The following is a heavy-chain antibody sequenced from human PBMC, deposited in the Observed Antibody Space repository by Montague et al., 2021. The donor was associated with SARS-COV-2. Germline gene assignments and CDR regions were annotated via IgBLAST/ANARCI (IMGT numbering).Heavy chain of an antibody. CDR3: AKFPQRNYDILIDDAFDI. Sequence: SLRLSCAASGFTFDDYAMHWVRQAPGKGLEWVSGISWNSGSIGYADSVKGRFTISRDNAKNSLYLQMNSLRAEDTALYYCAKFPQRNYDILIDDAFDIWGRGTMVTVSS. J-gene: IGHJ3*02. CDR1: GFTFDDYA. CDR2: ISWNSGSI. D-gene: IGHD3-9*01. V-gene: IGHV3-9*01.